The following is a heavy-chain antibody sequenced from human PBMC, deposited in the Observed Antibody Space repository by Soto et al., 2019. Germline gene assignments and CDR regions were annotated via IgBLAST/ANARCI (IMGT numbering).Heavy chain of an antibody. D-gene: IGHD1-26*01. CDR1: GDSVSGDRYF. CDR3: ARIVVGATVDL. CDR2: ISYTGDT. J-gene: IGHJ5*02. Sequence: SETLSLTCSVSGDSVSGDRYFWTWIRQPPGKGLEWIAYISYTGDTNYNPSLKSRVTISVDTSRNQFSLTLTSVTAADTAVYFCARIVVGATVDLWGQGSLVTVSS. V-gene: IGHV4-61*01.